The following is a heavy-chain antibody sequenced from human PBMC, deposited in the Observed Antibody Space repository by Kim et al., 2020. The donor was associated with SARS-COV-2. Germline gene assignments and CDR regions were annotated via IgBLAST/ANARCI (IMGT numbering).Heavy chain of an antibody. Sequence: ASVKVSCKASGYTFATYAINWVRQAAGQGLEWMGWVNPNSGNTGYAQKFQGRVTMTRDTSISTAYMELSSLRPEDTAVYYCARGDAAFYYALTDYCQPHYGMDVWGQGTTVTVSS. J-gene: IGHJ6*02. CDR3: ARGDAAFYYALTDYCQPHYGMDV. CDR2: VNPNSGNT. V-gene: IGHV1-8*01. CDR1: GYTFATYA. D-gene: IGHD3-9*01.